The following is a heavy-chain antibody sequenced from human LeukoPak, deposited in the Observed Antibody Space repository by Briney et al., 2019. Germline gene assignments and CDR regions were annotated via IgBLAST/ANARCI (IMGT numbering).Heavy chain of an antibody. D-gene: IGHD2/OR15-2a*01. CDR1: GFTFTTYW. CDR3: ARELSPAVKFYFDS. Sequence: GGSLRLSCAASGFTFTTYWMHWVRQAPGKGLVWLSRINSDGSSTTYADSVKGRFTISRDNAKNTAYLQMNSLRVEDTAVYYCARELSPAVKFYFDSWGQGTQVTVSS. J-gene: IGHJ4*02. V-gene: IGHV3-74*01. CDR2: INSDGSST.